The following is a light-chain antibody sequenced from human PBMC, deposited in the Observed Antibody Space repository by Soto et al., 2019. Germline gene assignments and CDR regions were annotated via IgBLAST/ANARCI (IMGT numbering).Light chain of an antibody. CDR2: AAS. Sequence: QMTQSPSSVSASIGDRVTLTCRASQDVRTWLAWYQQRPGRAPKLLIHAASKLQDGVPSRFSGSGSGTDFTLTISNLQPDDLGTYYCQQVNDIPLTFGPGTKVDLK. CDR1: QDVRTW. V-gene: IGKV1-12*01. CDR3: QQVNDIPLT. J-gene: IGKJ3*01.